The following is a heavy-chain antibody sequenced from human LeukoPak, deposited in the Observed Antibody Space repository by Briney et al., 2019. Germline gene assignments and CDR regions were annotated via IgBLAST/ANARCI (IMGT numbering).Heavy chain of an antibody. Sequence: SVKVSCKASGGTFSSYAISWVRQAPGQGLEWMGGIIPIFGTANYAQKFQGRVTITADESTSTAYMELSSLRSEDTAVYYCARDREGSYSNYNWFDPWGQGTLVTVSS. CDR3: ARDREGSYSNYNWFDP. V-gene: IGHV1-69*13. D-gene: IGHD3-10*01. CDR2: IIPIFGTA. CDR1: GGTFSSYA. J-gene: IGHJ5*02.